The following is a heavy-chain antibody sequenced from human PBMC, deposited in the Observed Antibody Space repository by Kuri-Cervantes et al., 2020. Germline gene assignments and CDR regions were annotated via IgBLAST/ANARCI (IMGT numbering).Heavy chain of an antibody. Sequence: ESLKISCAVYGGSFSGYYWSWIRQPPGKGLEWIGEINHSGSTNYNPSLKSRVTISVDTSKNQFSLKLSSVTAADTAVYYCARDLAYCGGDCYRKFDYWGQGTQVTVSS. CDR2: INHSGST. V-gene: IGHV4-34*01. D-gene: IGHD2-21*02. CDR1: GGSFSGYY. J-gene: IGHJ4*02. CDR3: ARDLAYCGGDCYRKFDY.